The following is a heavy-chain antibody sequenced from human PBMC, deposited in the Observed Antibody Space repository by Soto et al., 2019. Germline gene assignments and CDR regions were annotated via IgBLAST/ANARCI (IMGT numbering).Heavy chain of an antibody. D-gene: IGHD6-13*01. CDR1: GFTFSGSA. Sequence: QPGGSLRLSCAASGFTFSGSAMHWVRQASGKGLEWVGRIRSKANSYATAYAASVKGRFTISRDDPKNTAYLQMNSLKTEDTAVYYCTRHPSSSWITGGYYYYGMDVWGQGTTVTVSS. V-gene: IGHV3-73*01. CDR2: IRSKANSYAT. J-gene: IGHJ6*02. CDR3: TRHPSSSWITGGYYYYGMDV.